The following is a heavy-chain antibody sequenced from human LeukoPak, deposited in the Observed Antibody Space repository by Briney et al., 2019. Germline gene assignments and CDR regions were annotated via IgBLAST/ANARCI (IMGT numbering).Heavy chain of an antibody. Sequence: SETLSLTCTVSGGSISSYYWSWIRQPPGKGLEWIGEINHSGSTNYNPSLKSRVTISVDTSKNQFSLKLSSVTAADTAVYYCARGRRRYGKYSRGWYHNDAFDIWGQGTMVTVSS. J-gene: IGHJ3*02. D-gene: IGHD6-19*01. CDR2: INHSGST. V-gene: IGHV4-34*01. CDR3: ARGRRRYGKYSRGWYHNDAFDI. CDR1: GGSISSYY.